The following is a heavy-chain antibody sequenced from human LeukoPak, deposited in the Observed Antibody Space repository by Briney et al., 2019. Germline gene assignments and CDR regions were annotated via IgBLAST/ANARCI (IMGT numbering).Heavy chain of an antibody. V-gene: IGHV3-23*01. Sequence: GGSLRLSCAASGFIFRSYGMNWVRQAPGKGLEWVSAISGSGGSTYYADSVKGRFTISRDNSKNTLYLQMNSLRAEDTAVYYCAKGDEIRFLEWSLGIDYWGQGTLVTVSS. J-gene: IGHJ4*02. CDR1: GFIFRSYG. D-gene: IGHD3-3*01. CDR2: ISGSGGST. CDR3: AKGDEIRFLEWSLGIDY.